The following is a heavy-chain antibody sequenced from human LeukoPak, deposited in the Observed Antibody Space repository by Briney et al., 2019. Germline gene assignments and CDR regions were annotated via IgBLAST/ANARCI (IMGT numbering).Heavy chain of an antibody. J-gene: IGHJ3*02. D-gene: IGHD1-14*01. CDR1: GGSISSGSYY. V-gene: IGHV4-61*02. CDR3: ASPQFDRGFAFDI. CDR2: IYTSGST. Sequence: SQTLSLTCTVSGGSISSGSYYWSWIRQPAGKGLEWIGRIYTSGSTNYNPSLKSRVTISVDTSKNQFSLKLSSETAADTAVYYCASPQFDRGFAFDIWGQGTMVTVSS.